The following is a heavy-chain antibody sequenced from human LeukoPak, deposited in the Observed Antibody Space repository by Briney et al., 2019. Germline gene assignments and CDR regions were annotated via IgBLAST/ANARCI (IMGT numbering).Heavy chain of an antibody. V-gene: IGHV3-33*01. J-gene: IGHJ4*02. CDR1: GFTFRNYG. Sequence: GGSLRLSCEASGFTFRNYGMHWVRQAPGKGLDWVGVIWFDGSNRYYADSVKGRFTVSRDNSKNTLYLQVNSVRAEDTAVYYCARDTSGYYDYWGQGALVTVSS. CDR3: ARDTSGYYDY. CDR2: IWFDGSNR. D-gene: IGHD2-15*01.